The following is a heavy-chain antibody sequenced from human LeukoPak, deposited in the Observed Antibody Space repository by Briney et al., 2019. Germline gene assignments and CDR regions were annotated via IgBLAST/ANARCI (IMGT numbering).Heavy chain of an antibody. CDR3: ARVNGEVDAFDI. CDR1: GGSFSGYY. J-gene: IGHJ3*02. CDR2: INHSGST. Sequence: KPSETLSLTCAVYGGSFSGYYWSWIRQPPGKGLEWIGEINHSGSTNYNPSLKSRVTISVDTSKNQFSLKLSSVTAADTAEYYCARVNGEVDAFDIWGQGTMVTVSS. D-gene: IGHD3-10*01. V-gene: IGHV4-34*01.